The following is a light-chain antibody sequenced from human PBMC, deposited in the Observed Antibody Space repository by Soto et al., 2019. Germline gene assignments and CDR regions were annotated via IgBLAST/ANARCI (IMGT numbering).Light chain of an antibody. CDR3: QQYRNWPRT. J-gene: IGKJ1*01. V-gene: IGKV3-15*01. Sequence: EIVLTQSPATLSVSPGERVSLSCRASQSVDITLAWYQQEPGQAPRLLIYGASTRATDMPGRFSGRGSGTEFTLTISSLQSEDFAVYYCQQYRNWPRTFGQGTKVDNK. CDR2: GAS. CDR1: QSVDIT.